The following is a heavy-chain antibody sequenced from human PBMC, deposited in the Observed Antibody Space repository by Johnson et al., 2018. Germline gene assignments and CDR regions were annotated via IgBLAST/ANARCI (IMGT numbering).Heavy chain of an antibody. V-gene: IGHV3-23*04. J-gene: IGHJ6*03. CDR2: ISGSGGST. CDR1: GFTFSSYA. D-gene: IGHD1-26*01. CDR3: AKKGTSGSSYYYYYYYMDV. Sequence: EVQLVESGGGLVQPGGSLRLSCAASGFTFSSYAMSWVRQAPGKGLEWVSAISGSGGSTYYADSVKGRFTISRDNSKNTLYLQMNSLRAEDTAVYYCAKKGTSGSSYYYYYYYMDVWGKGTTVTVSS.